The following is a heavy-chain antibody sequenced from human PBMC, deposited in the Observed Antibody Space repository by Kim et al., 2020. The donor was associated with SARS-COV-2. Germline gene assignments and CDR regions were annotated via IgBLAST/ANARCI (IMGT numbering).Heavy chain of an antibody. Sequence: SETLSLTCAVYGGSFSGYYWSWIRQPPGKGLEWIGEINHSGSTNYNPSLKSRVTISVDTSKNQFSLKLSSVTAADTAVYYCASTGIAARTAGFDYWGQGTLVTVSS. D-gene: IGHD6-13*01. CDR2: INHSGST. CDR3: ASTGIAARTAGFDY. CDR1: GGSFSGYY. V-gene: IGHV4-34*01. J-gene: IGHJ4*02.